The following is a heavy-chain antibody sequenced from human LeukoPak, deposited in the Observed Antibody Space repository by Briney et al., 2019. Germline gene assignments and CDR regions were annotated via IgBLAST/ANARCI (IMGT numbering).Heavy chain of an antibody. CDR1: GVTFNNAW. J-gene: IGHJ4*02. D-gene: IGHD3-10*01. V-gene: IGHV3-15*01. CDR2: IKTKIDGGTT. Sequence: PGGSLRLSCAASGVTFNNAWVSWVRQAPGKGLEWIGRIKTKIDGGTTDYAAPVKGRFTISRDESKNTVYLQMNSLKTEDTAVYYCATEWFFSGSGTTEGLDDWGQGTLATVSS. CDR3: ATEWFFSGSGTTEGLDD.